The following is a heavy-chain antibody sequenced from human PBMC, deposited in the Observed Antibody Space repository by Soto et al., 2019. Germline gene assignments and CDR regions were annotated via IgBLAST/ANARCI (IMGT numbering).Heavy chain of an antibody. V-gene: IGHV3-72*01. Sequence: GVSMRLSCVVSGFIFSDHYMEWVRQAPGKGLEWVGRTRKESNTYITEHAASVKGRFTISRDNSKKTLYLQMNSLRAEDTAVYYCVRVFDTYYFDLWGQGNMVTVSS. CDR2: TRKESNTYIT. CDR1: GFIFSDHY. J-gene: IGHJ4*02. CDR3: VRVFDTYYFDL. D-gene: IGHD3-9*01.